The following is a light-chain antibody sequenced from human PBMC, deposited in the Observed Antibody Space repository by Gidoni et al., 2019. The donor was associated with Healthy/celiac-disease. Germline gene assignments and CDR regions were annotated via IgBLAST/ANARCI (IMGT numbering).Light chain of an antibody. CDR1: QSISSY. CDR3: QQSYSTPRS. J-gene: IGKJ2*03. Sequence: DIQMNQSPSSLSASVGDRVTITCRASQSISSYLNWYQQKPGKAAKLLIYAASSLQSGVPSRFSGSGSGTDFTLTISSLQPEDFATYYCQQSYSTPRSFGQGTKLEIK. CDR2: AAS. V-gene: IGKV1-39*01.